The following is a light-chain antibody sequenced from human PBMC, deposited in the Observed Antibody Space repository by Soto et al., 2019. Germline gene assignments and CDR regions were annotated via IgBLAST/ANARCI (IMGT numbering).Light chain of an antibody. CDR1: QSFSDH. J-gene: IGKJ4*01. Sequence: EVLFTQSPATLSLSPGDRATLSCRAGQSFSDHVGWYQPKPGQPPRLLFFDASSRESGVPHVFSAGGAGTECTRIISSLQPEDVAVAYCPQRVNSPPTFGGGTKVDI. CDR3: PQRVNSPPT. CDR2: DAS. V-gene: IGKV3-11*01.